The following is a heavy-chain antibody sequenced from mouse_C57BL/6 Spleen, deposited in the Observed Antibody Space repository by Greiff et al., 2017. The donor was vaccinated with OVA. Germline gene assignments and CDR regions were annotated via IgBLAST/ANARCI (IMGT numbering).Heavy chain of an antibody. V-gene: IGHV1-50*01. CDR1: GYTFTSYW. CDR3: ARGGDFDY. CDR2: IDPSDSYT. Sequence: VQLQQPEAELVKPGASVKLSCKASGYTFTSYWMQWVKQRPGQGLEWIGEIDPSDSYTNYNQKFKGKATLTVDTSSSTAYMQLSSLTSEDSAVYYCARGGDFDYWGQGTTLTVSS. J-gene: IGHJ2*01.